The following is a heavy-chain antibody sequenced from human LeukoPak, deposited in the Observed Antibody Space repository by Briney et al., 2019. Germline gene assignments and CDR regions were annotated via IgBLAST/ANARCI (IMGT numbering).Heavy chain of an antibody. Sequence: SETLSLTCTVSGGSISSYYWSWIRQPPGKGLEWIGYIYYSGSTNYNPSLKSRVTISVDTSKNQFSLKLSSVTAADTAVYYCARVLSPYYYDSSGYYFDYWGQGTLVTVSS. CDR3: ARVLSPYYYDSSGYYFDY. CDR1: GGSISSYY. D-gene: IGHD3-22*01. V-gene: IGHV4-59*01. J-gene: IGHJ4*02. CDR2: IYYSGST.